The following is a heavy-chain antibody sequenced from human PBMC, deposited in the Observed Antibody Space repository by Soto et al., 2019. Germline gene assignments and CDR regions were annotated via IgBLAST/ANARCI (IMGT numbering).Heavy chain of an antibody. Sequence: GGAQRLSCAASGFTFSTYSMNWVRQAPGKGLEGVSSISSSSTIYYADSEKGRFTISRDNVQNSLYLQMHSVRAEDTAVYYCETEPGSGFTFDYWGQGTLVTFSS. CDR3: ETEPGSGFTFDY. V-gene: IGHV3-48*01. D-gene: IGHD6-19*01. CDR2: ISSSSTI. J-gene: IGHJ4*02. CDR1: GFTFSTYS.